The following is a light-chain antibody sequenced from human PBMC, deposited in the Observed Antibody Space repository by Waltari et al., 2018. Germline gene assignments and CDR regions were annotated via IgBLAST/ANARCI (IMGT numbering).Light chain of an antibody. CDR3: QQYNSYPWA. V-gene: IGKV1-5*03. Sequence: DIKMTQSPSTMSASIGERVTITCRATQSISRCLAWYQQKPGKAPKLLIYKTSSLESGVPSRFSGSTSGTEFTLTISSLQPDDFATYYCQQYNSYPWAFGQGTKVEI. CDR2: KTS. CDR1: QSISRC. J-gene: IGKJ1*01.